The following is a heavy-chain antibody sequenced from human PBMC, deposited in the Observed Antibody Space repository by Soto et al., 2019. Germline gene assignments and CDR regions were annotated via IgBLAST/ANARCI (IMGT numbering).Heavy chain of an antibody. CDR1: GGSISSYY. D-gene: IGHD3-3*01. V-gene: IGHV4-59*01. Sequence: KPSETLSLTCTVSGGSISSYYWSWIRQPPGKGLEWIGYIYYSGSTNYNPSLKSRVTISVDTSKNQFSLKLSSVTAADTAVYYCASSMYYDFWSGYYSVYFQHWGQGTLVTVSS. CDR2: IYYSGST. CDR3: ASSMYYDFWSGYYSVYFQH. J-gene: IGHJ1*01.